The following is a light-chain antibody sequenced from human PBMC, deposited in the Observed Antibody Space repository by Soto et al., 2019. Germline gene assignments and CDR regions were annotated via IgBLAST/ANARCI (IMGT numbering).Light chain of an antibody. J-gene: IGLJ2*01. Sequence: QSVLTQPPSASGTPGQRVTISCSGSSSNIGSNTVNWYQQLPGTAPKLLIYSNNQRPSGVPDRFSGTKSGTSASRAISGLQSEDETDHYCAAWDDSLNGVIFGGGTKLTVL. CDR3: AAWDDSLNGVI. CDR1: SSNIGSNT. CDR2: SNN. V-gene: IGLV1-44*01.